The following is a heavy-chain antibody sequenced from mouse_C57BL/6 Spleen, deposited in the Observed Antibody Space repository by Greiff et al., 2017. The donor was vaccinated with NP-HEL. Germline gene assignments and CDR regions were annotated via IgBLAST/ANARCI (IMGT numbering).Heavy chain of an antibody. CDR3: ARYNYGLDWYFDV. CDR1: GFTFTDYY. V-gene: IGHV7-3*01. Sequence: DVHLVESGGGLVQPGGSLSLSCAASGFTFTDYYMSWVRQPPGKALEWLGFIRNKANGYTTVYSASVKGRFTISRDNSQSILYLQMNALRAEDSATYYCARYNYGLDWYFDVWGTGTTVTVSS. D-gene: IGHD1-1*01. J-gene: IGHJ1*03. CDR2: IRNKANGYTT.